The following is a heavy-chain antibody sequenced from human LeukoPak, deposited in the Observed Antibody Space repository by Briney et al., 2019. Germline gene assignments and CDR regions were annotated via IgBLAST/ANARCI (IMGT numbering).Heavy chain of an antibody. Sequence: PGGSLRLSCAASGFTFSSYAMHWVRQAPGKGLEWVAVISYDGSNKYYADSVKGRFTISRDNSKNTLYLQMNSLRAEDTAVYYRARGSGSHNGDYWGQGTLVTVSA. J-gene: IGHJ4*02. CDR1: GFTFSSYA. CDR3: ARGSGSHNGDY. V-gene: IGHV3-30*01. CDR2: ISYDGSNK. D-gene: IGHD1-26*01.